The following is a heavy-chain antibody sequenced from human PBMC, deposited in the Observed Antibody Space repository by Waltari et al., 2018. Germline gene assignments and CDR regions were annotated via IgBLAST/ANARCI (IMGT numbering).Heavy chain of an antibody. D-gene: IGHD3-10*01. CDR3: ASLWFGELPRAY. CDR2: ISSSSSTI. J-gene: IGHJ4*02. V-gene: IGHV3-48*04. CDR1: AFPFSSYS. Sequence: EVQLVESGGGLVQPGGSVSLCCAASAFPFSSYSMKRFRQAPGKGLEWVSYISSSSSTIYYADSVKGRFTISRDNAKNSLYLQMNSLRAEDTAVYYCASLWFGELPRAYWGQGTLVTVSS.